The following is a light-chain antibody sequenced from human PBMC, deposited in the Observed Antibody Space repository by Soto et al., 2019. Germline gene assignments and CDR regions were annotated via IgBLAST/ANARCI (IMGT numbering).Light chain of an antibody. CDR3: PAWDDSLGGVV. J-gene: IGLJ2*01. V-gene: IGLV1-47*01. CDR2: RNS. Sequence: QSVLTQPPSASGTPGQRVTISCSGSSSNIGSNYVYWYQQLPGTVPQLLIYRNSERPSGVPDRFSGSKSGTSASLAISGLGSVDGADYSWPAWDDSLGGVVFGGGPQLPVL. CDR1: SSNIGSNY.